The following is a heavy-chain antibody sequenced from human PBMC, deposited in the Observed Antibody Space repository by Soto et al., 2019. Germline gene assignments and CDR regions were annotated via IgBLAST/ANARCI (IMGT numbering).Heavy chain of an antibody. CDR1: GGSFSGYY. D-gene: IGHD2-15*01. Sequence: SETLSLTCAVYGGSFSGYYWSWIRQPPGKGLEWIGEINHSGSTNYNPSLKSRVTISVDTSKNQFSLKLSSVTAADTAVYYCAGGLQLLPPQYYMDVWGKGTTVTVSS. V-gene: IGHV4-34*01. J-gene: IGHJ6*03. CDR3: AGGLQLLPPQYYMDV. CDR2: INHSGST.